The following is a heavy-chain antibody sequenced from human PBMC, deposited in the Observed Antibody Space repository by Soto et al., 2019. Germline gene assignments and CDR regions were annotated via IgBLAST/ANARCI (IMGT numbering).Heavy chain of an antibody. V-gene: IGHV4-34*01. Sequence: SETLSLTCAVYGGSFSGYYWSWIRQPPGKGLEWIGEINHSGSTNYNPSLKSRVTISVDTSKNQFSLKLSSVTAADTAVYYCARRPLSSTGFDYWGQGTLVTVSS. CDR2: INHSGST. CDR1: GGSFSGYY. J-gene: IGHJ4*02. CDR3: ARRPLSSTGFDY.